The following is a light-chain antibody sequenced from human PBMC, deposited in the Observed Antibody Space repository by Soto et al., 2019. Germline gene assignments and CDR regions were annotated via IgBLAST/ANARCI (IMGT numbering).Light chain of an antibody. Sequence: DIQMTQSPSTLSASVGDRVTITCRASQSINSWLAWYQQKPGKAPKVLIYKASSLESGVPSRFSGSGSGTEFTLTISSLQPDDFATYYCQQYISPMWTFGQGTKVEIK. CDR1: QSINSW. V-gene: IGKV1-5*03. J-gene: IGKJ1*01. CDR2: KAS. CDR3: QQYISPMWT.